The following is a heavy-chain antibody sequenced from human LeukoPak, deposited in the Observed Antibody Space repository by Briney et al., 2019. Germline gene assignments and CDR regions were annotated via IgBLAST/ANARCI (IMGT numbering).Heavy chain of an antibody. CDR2: IYYSGST. D-gene: IGHD6-19*01. J-gene: IGHJ4*01. CDR3: ARHSYSSGWPFDY. V-gene: IGHV4-59*08. Sequence: SETLSLTCTVSGGSISSYYWSWIRQPPGKGLEWIGYIYYSGSTNYNPSLKSRVTISVDRSKNQFSLKLSSVTAADTAVYYCARHSYSSGWPFDYWXXXTLVTVSS. CDR1: GGSISSYY.